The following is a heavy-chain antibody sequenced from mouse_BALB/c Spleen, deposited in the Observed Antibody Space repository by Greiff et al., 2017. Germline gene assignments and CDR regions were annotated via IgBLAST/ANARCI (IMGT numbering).Heavy chain of an antibody. V-gene: IGHV5-6-4*01. Sequence: EVKLVESGGGLVKPGGSLKLSCAASGFTFSSYTMSWVRQTPEKRLEWVATISSGGSYTYYPDSVKGRFTISRDNAKNTLYLQMSSLKSEDTAMYYCTREYDYDGGYWGQGTTLTVSS. CDR2: ISSGGSYT. CDR3: TREYDYDGGY. J-gene: IGHJ2*01. CDR1: GFTFSSYT. D-gene: IGHD2-4*01.